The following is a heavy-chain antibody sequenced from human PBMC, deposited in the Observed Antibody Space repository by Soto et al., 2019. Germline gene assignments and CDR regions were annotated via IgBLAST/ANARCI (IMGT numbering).Heavy chain of an antibody. D-gene: IGHD2-15*01. CDR3: AKVPSTVVAPCDAFDI. V-gene: IGHV3-23*01. CDR2: ISGSGGST. J-gene: IGHJ3*02. CDR1: GFTFSSYD. Sequence: EVQLLESGGGLVQPGGSLRLSCAASGFTFSSYDMSWVRQAPGKGLEWVSAISGSGGSTYYADSVKGRFTISRDNSKKTRYPQMNSLRAEAPAVYYCAKVPSTVVAPCDAFDIWGQGTMVTVSS.